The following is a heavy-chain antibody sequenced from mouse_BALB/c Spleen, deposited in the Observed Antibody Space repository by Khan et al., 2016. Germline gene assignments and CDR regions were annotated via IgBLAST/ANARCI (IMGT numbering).Heavy chain of an antibody. CDR3: ARNSDSYWFAY. D-gene: IGHD2-12*01. Sequence: VQLQESGAELMKPGASMKISCKATGYTFSNYWIEWVRQRPGHGLEWIGEILPGSGHTNCNEKFRGKATFSAERSSNRAYMQLSSLISDDSAVYYCARNSDSYWFAYWGQGPLVTVSA. CDR2: ILPGSGHT. CDR1: GYTFSNYW. V-gene: IGHV1-9*01. J-gene: IGHJ3*01.